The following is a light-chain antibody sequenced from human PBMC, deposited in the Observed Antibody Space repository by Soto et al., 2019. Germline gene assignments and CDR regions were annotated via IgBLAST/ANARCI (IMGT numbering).Light chain of an antibody. CDR1: QSISKY. J-gene: IGKJ4*01. Sequence: DIQMTQSPFSLSASVGDRVTITCRASQSISKYLIWYQLKPGKAPKLLIYASSSLQSGVPSKFSGSGSGTDFTLTISSLPLEDFATYYCQQSYTTPLTFGGGTKVEIK. CDR3: QQSYTTPLT. V-gene: IGKV1-39*01. CDR2: ASS.